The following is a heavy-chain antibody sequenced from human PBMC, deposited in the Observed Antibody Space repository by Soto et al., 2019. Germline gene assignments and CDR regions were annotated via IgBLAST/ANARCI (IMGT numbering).Heavy chain of an antibody. CDR1: GFTFGGSA. D-gene: IGHD6-19*01. V-gene: IGHV3-73*01. Sequence: GWSLRLSCAASGFTFGGSAMHWVRQASGKGLEWVGHIRSKTNSYATAYAESVKGRFTISRDDSMNTAYLQMNSLKTEDTAVYFCTRQTDAVQWLVVPTDYNFDYWGQGTLVTVSS. CDR3: TRQTDAVQWLVVPTDYNFDY. CDR2: IRSKTNSYAT. J-gene: IGHJ4*02.